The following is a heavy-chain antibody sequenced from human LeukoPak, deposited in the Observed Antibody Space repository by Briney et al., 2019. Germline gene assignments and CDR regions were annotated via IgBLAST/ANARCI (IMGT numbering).Heavy chain of an antibody. D-gene: IGHD5-18*01. V-gene: IGHV4-59*01. CDR3: ARDAYSYGYSFDP. CDR1: GGSISSYY. Sequence: TSETLSLTCTVSGGSISSYYWSWIRQPPGKGLEWIGYIYYSGSTNYNPSLKSRVTMSVDTSKNHFSLRLSSVTAADTAVYYCARDAYSYGYSFDPWGQGTLVTVSS. J-gene: IGHJ5*02. CDR2: IYYSGST.